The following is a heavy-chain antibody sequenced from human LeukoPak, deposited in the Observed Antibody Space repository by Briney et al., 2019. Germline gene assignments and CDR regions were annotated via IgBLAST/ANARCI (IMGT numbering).Heavy chain of an antibody. J-gene: IGHJ3*02. CDR3: ARDGMGRRRGAFDI. D-gene: IGHD5-24*01. CDR2: ISGSGGST. CDR1: GFTFSSYG. Sequence: GGTLRLSCAASGFTFSSYGMSWVRQAPGKGLEWVSAISGSGGSTYYADSVKGRFTISRDNSKNTLYLQMNSLRAEDTAVYYCARDGMGRRRGAFDIWGQGTMVTVSS. V-gene: IGHV3-23*01.